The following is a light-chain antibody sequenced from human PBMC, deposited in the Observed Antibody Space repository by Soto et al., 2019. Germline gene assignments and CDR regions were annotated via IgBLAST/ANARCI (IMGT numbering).Light chain of an antibody. V-gene: IGLV1-44*01. CDR1: YSNIGSNT. CDR3: AAWDDNLNGLV. Sequence: QSVLTQPPSASGTPGQRVTISCSGSYSNIGSNTVNRYQHLPGTAPKLLIYSTDQRPSGVPDRFSGSKSGTSASLAISGLQSDDEADYYCAAWDDNLNGLVFGGGTQLTVL. J-gene: IGLJ7*01. CDR2: STD.